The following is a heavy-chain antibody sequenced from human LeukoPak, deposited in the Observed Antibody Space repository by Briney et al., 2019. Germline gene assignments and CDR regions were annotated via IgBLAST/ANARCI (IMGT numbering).Heavy chain of an antibody. Sequence: LQTLSLTCTVSGGSISSGDYYWSWIRQPPGKGLEWIGYIYYSGSTYYNPSLKSRVTISVDTSKNQFSLKLSSVTAADTAVYYCARFMVRGVRNPAYFDYWGQGTQVTVSS. V-gene: IGHV4-30-4*01. CDR3: ARFMVRGVRNPAYFDY. D-gene: IGHD3-10*01. CDR1: GGSISSGDYY. J-gene: IGHJ4*02. CDR2: IYYSGST.